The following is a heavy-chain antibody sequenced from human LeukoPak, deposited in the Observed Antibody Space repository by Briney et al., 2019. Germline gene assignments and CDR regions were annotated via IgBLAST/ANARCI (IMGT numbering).Heavy chain of an antibody. CDR2: IYNIETV. J-gene: IGHJ6*02. CDR3: ARDYTISGSYSNYYYGIDV. D-gene: IGHD3-10*01. V-gene: IGHV4-59*01. Sequence: PSETLSLTCTVSGYSINSYYWIWIRQVPGKGLEWIGYIYNIETVDYNPSLKSRVAISVDPSKNQLSLKLRSVTAADTAVYYCARDYTISGSYSNYYYGIDVWGQGTTVTVSS. CDR1: GYSINSYY.